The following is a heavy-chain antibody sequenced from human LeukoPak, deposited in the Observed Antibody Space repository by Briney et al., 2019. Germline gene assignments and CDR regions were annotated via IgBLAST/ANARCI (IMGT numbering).Heavy chain of an antibody. CDR3: TTAYYCTNGVCYPGGMDV. D-gene: IGHD2-8*01. CDR2: IKSKTDGGTT. CDR1: GFTFSNAW. J-gene: IGHJ6*04. V-gene: IGHV3-15*01. Sequence: GGSLRLSCAASGFTFSNAWMSWVRQAPGKGLEWVGRIKSKTDGGTTDYAAPVKGRFTISRDDSKNTLYLQMNSLKTEDTAVYYCTTAYYCTNGVCYPGGMDVWGKGTTVTVSS.